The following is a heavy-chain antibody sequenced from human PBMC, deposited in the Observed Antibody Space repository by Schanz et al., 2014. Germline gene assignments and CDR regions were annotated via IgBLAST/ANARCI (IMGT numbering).Heavy chain of an antibody. Sequence: EVQLVESGGGLVQPGGSLRLSCAASGFTFSRYWMSWVRQAPGKGLEWLANINQDGSEEYYVDSLNGRLTISRDNARNSLYLQMNSLRAEDTALYYCAKDRRGYRYGHIDFWGQGDLVTVSS. V-gene: IGHV3-7*01. CDR3: AKDRRGYRYGHIDF. CDR2: INQDGSEE. J-gene: IGHJ4*02. D-gene: IGHD5-18*01. CDR1: GFTFSRYW.